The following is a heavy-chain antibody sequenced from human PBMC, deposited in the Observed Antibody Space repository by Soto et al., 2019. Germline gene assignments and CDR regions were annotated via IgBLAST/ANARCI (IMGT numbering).Heavy chain of an antibody. CDR3: ARVGGINWFDP. Sequence: PSETLSLTCTVSGGSISSGGYYWSWIRQHPGKGLEWIGYIYYSGSTYYNPSLKSRVTISLDTFKNQFSLKLSSLIAADTAVYYCARVGGINWFDPWGQGTLVTVSS. CDR1: GGSISSGGYY. CDR2: IYYSGST. D-gene: IGHD1-20*01. V-gene: IGHV4-31*02. J-gene: IGHJ5*02.